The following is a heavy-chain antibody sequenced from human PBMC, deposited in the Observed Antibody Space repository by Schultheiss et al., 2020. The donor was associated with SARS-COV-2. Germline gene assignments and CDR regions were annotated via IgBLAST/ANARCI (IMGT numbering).Heavy chain of an antibody. CDR2: ISAYNGNT. V-gene: IGHV1-18*01. CDR1: GGTFSSYA. J-gene: IGHJ4*02. CDR3: VTGGFGELHIDY. D-gene: IGHD3-10*01. Sequence: ASVKVSCKASGGTFSSYAISWVRQAPGQGLEWMGWISAYNGNTNYAQKLQGRVTMTTDTSTTTAFMELGSLKSEDTAVYYCVTGGFGELHIDYWGQGTLVTVSS.